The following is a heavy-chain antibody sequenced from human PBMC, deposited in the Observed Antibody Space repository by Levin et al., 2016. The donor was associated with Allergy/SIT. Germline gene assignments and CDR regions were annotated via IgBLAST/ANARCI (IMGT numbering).Heavy chain of an antibody. V-gene: IGHV4-39*07. J-gene: IGHJ5*02. CDR1: GDSISSANYH. CDR3: AQDTSGP. Sequence: SETLSLTCTVSGDSISSANYHWAWIRQPPGKGLQWIGNIYFSGGTSYNPSLKSRVAISVDSPKNQFSLRLSSVTAADTATYYCAQDTSGPWGPGILVTVSS. D-gene: IGHD2-15*01. CDR2: IYFSGGT.